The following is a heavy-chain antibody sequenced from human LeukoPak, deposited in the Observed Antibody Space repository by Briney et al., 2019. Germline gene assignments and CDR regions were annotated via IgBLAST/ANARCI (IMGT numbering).Heavy chain of an antibody. J-gene: IGHJ4*02. CDR2: INHDGSEK. CDR3: ARDPTRRYDY. D-gene: IGHD5-24*01. V-gene: IGHV3-7*01. CDR1: GFTFSSYW. Sequence: PGGSLRLSCAASGFTFSSYWMSWVRQAPGRGLEWVADINHDGSEKYYVDSVKGRFTISRDNAKNSLYIKMNSLRAEDTAVYYCARDPTRRYDYWGQGTLVTVFS.